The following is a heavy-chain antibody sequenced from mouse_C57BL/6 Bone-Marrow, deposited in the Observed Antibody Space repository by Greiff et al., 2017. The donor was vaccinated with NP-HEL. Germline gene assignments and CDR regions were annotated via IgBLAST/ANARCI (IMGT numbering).Heavy chain of an antibody. J-gene: IGHJ1*03. CDR3: ARLHYYGSSYLYWYFDV. CDR2: ISSGSSTI. CDR1: GFTFSDYG. D-gene: IGHD1-1*01. V-gene: IGHV5-17*01. Sequence: DVKLVESGGGLVKPGGSLKLSCAASGFTFSDYGMHWVRQAPEQGLEWVAYISSGSSTIYYADTVKGRFTISRDNAKNTLFLQMTSLRSEDTAMYYCARLHYYGSSYLYWYFDVWGTGTTVTVSS.